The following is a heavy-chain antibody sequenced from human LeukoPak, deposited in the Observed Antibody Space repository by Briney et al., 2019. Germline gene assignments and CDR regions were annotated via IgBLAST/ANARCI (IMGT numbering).Heavy chain of an antibody. CDR1: GYTFTSYG. D-gene: IGHD1-26*01. V-gene: IGHV1-18*01. CDR3: ARGRVGVSWDYMDV. Sequence: ASVTVSCTASGYTFTSYGISWLRQAPGQGLEWMGWISAYNGNTNYAQKLQGRGTMTTDTSTSTAYMELRSLRYDDTAVYYCARGRVGVSWDYMDVWGKGTTVTISS. J-gene: IGHJ6*03. CDR2: ISAYNGNT.